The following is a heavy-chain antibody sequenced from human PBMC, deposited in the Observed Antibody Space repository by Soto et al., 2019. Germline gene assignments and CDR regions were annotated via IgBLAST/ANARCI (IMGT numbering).Heavy chain of an antibody. Sequence: EVQLLESGGGLVQPGGSLRLSCAASGFTFSTYAMSWVRQAPGKGLEWVSSISSSGSGTYYADSVKGRFTISRDNSKNTQLLQKNGLRAEDTAVYYGAKRRPLAEYYVDYWGQGTLVTVSS. CDR1: GFTFSTYA. CDR2: ISSSGSGT. D-gene: IGHD3-10*01. V-gene: IGHV3-23*01. CDR3: AKRRPLAEYYVDY. J-gene: IGHJ4*02.